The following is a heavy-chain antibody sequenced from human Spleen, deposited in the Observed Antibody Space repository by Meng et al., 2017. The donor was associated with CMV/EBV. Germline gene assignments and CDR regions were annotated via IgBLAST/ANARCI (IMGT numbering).Heavy chain of an antibody. CDR3: ARGPHVDSAMVLYNWFGP. CDR1: IISGSYH. D-gene: IGHD5-18*01. V-gene: IGHV4-31*02. J-gene: IGHJ5*02. Sequence: IISGSYHWSWIRQHPGKGLEWIGYIYHSGNSHYNPSLKSRVAISVETSKNQFSLTMSSVTAADTAVYYCARGPHVDSAMVLYNWFGPWGQGTLVTVSS. CDR2: IYHSGNS.